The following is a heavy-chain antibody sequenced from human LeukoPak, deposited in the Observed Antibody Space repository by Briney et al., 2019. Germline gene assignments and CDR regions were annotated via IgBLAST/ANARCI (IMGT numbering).Heavy chain of an antibody. Sequence: GRSLRLSCAASGFTFDDYAMHWVRQAPGKGLEWVAVISYDGTNEYYVDSVKGRFTISRDNSKNTLYLQMNSLRAEDTAVYYCAKSRVYDCLDYWGQGTLVTVSS. D-gene: IGHD5/OR15-5a*01. V-gene: IGHV3-30*18. CDR2: ISYDGTNE. J-gene: IGHJ4*02. CDR1: GFTFDDYA. CDR3: AKSRVYDCLDY.